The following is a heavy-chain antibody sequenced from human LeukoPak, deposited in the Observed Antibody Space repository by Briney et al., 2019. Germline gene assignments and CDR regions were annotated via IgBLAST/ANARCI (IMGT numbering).Heavy chain of an antibody. CDR2: FDPEDGDT. J-gene: IGHJ4*02. V-gene: IGHV1-24*01. Sequence: VASVKVSCKVSGYTLTELSMHWVRQAPGKGLEWMGGFDPEDGDTIYAQKFQGRVTMTEDTSTDTAYMELSSLRSEDTAVYYCTIGGTTGGFDYWGQGTLVTVSS. CDR3: TIGGTTGGFDY. CDR1: GYTLTELS. D-gene: IGHD1-1*01.